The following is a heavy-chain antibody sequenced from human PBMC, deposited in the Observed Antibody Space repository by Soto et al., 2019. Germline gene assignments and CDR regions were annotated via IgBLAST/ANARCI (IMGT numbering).Heavy chain of an antibody. V-gene: IGHV1-18*01. J-gene: IGHJ4*02. CDR1: GYTFTTYA. Sequence: QVQLVQSGAEVKKPGASVKVSCKASGYTFTTYAISWVRQAPGQGLEWMGRISTYNGNTKYAQKLQGRVTMTTDTSTSTAYMELRSLRSDDTAVYYCARDPQYSTSSQVFDSWGQGTLFTVSS. CDR2: ISTYNGNT. D-gene: IGHD6-6*01. CDR3: ARDPQYSTSSQVFDS.